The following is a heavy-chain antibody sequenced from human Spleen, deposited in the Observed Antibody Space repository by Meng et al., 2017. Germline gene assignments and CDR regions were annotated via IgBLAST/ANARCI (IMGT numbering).Heavy chain of an antibody. V-gene: IGHV1-69*01. CDR2: IIPIFGAA. CDR1: GGTFRSDA. D-gene: IGHD6-19*01. J-gene: IGHJ4*02. CDR3: ARGAYSSGWSGETFDY. Sequence: QVPLAQSGAGVEKPWAPVKVSGTASGGTFRSDAISWVRQAPGQGLEWMGGIIPIFGAANYAQKFQGRVTITADESTSTAYMELSSLRSEDTAVYYCARGAYSSGWSGETFDYWGQGTLVTVSS.